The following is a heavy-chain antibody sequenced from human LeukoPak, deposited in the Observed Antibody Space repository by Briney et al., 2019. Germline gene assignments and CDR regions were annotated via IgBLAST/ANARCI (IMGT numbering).Heavy chain of an antibody. V-gene: IGHV1-2*02. CDR1: GYTFTGYY. J-gene: IGHJ5*02. CDR2: INPNSGGT. CDR3: ARDYYDSRENWFDP. Sequence: ASVKVSSKASGYTFTGYYMHWVRQAPGQGLEWMGWINPNSGGTNYAQKFQGRVTMTRDTSISTAYMELSRLRSDDTAVYYCARDYYDSRENWFDPWGQGTLVTVSS. D-gene: IGHD3-22*01.